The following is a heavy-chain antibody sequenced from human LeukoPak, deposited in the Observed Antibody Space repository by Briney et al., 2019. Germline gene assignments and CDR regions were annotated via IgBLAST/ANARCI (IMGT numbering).Heavy chain of an antibody. D-gene: IGHD2-15*01. CDR2: INPNSGGT. CDR1: GYTFTGYY. Sequence: ASVTVSCKASGYTFTGYYMHWVRQAPGQGLEWMGWINPNSGGTNYAQKFQGWVTMTKDTSISTAYMELSRLRSDDTAVYYCERGRCSGGSCYTPSYYYYYGMDVWGQGTTVTVSS. CDR3: ERGRCSGGSCYTPSYYYYYGMDV. J-gene: IGHJ6*02. V-gene: IGHV1-2*04.